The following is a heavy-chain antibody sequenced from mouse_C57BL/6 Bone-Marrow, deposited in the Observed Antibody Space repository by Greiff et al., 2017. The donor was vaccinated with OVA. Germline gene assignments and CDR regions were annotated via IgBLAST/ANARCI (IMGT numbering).Heavy chain of an antibody. V-gene: IGHV1-81*01. CDR1: GYTFTSYG. Sequence: VQLQQSGAELARPGASVKLSCKASGYTFTSYGISWVKQRTGQGLEWIGEIYPRSGNTYYNEKFKGKATLTADKSSSKAYMELRSLTYEDSAVYFCARLGAGSREGWYFDVWGTGTTVTVSS. CDR2: IYPRSGNT. CDR3: ARLGAGSREGWYFDV. J-gene: IGHJ1*03. D-gene: IGHD1-1*01.